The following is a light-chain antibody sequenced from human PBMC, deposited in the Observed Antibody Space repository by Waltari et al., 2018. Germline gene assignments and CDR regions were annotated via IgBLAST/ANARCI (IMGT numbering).Light chain of an antibody. V-gene: IGLV2-14*03. J-gene: IGLJ3*02. CDR2: AVS. CDR3: SSYTNSNTWV. CDR1: SGNIGVFHY. Sequence: QSALTQPSSVSGSPRPPGTITCTGTSGNIGVFHYVSWYQQHPGKVPKLLIYAVSKRPSGVSNRFSGSKSGNTASLTISGLQAEDEADYYCSSYTNSNTWVFGGGTKLTVL.